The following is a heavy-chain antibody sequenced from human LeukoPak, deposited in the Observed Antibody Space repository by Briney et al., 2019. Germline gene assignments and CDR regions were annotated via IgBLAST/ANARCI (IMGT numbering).Heavy chain of an antibody. J-gene: IGHJ6*03. Sequence: ASVKVSCKASGYTFTSYGISWVRQAPGQGLEWMGWISAYNGNTNYAQKFKGRVTMTTDTLTTTAHMELRSLRSDDTAVCYCAREGGGVPGAMSWFQYYYYYMDVWGKGTTVIVSS. V-gene: IGHV1-18*01. CDR1: GYTFTSYG. CDR3: AREGGGVPGAMSWFQYYYYYMDV. D-gene: IGHD2-2*01. CDR2: ISAYNGNT.